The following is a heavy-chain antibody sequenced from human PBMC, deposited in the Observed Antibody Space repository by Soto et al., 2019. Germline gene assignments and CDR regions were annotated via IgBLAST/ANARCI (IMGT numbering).Heavy chain of an antibody. CDR3: ARTLQDYYYYYYGMAV. Sequence: PGESLKISCKGSGYSFTSYWFGWVRQMPGKGLEWMGIIYPGDSDTRYSPSFQGQVTISADKSISTAYLQWSSLKASDTAMYYCARTLQDYYYYYYGMAVRGQGTTVTVSS. J-gene: IGHJ6*02. V-gene: IGHV5-51*01. CDR2: IYPGDSDT. CDR1: GYSFTSYW.